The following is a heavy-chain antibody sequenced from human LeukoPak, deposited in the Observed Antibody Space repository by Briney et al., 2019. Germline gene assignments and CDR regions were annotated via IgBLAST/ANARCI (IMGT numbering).Heavy chain of an antibody. CDR2: ISSSGTII. CDR3: AGRFLEWSDV. CDR1: GFTFSTYA. J-gene: IGHJ4*02. Sequence: GGSLRLSCAASGFTFSTYAMTWVRQAPGKGLEWLSHISSSGTIIYYADSVKGRFTISKDNAKNSLYLQMNSLRAEDTAVYYCAGRFLEWSDVWGQGTLVTVSS. D-gene: IGHD3-3*01. V-gene: IGHV3-48*03.